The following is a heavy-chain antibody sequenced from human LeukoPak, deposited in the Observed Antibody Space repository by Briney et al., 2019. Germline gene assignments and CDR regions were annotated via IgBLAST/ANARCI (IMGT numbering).Heavy chain of an antibody. CDR1: GVSISSYY. CDR3: ARYSGSYPHDAFEI. Sequence: TSETLSLTCTVSGVSISSYYWSWIRQPPGKGLEWIGYIYYSGSTSYNPSLKSRVTISVDASKNQFSLKLRSVTAADTAVYYCARYSGSYPHDAFEIWGQGAMVTVSS. CDR2: IYYSGST. J-gene: IGHJ3*02. D-gene: IGHD1-26*01. V-gene: IGHV4-59*01.